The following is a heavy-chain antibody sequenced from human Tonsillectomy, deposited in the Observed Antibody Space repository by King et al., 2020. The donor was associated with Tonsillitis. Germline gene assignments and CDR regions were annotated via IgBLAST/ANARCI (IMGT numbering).Heavy chain of an antibody. J-gene: IGHJ4*02. Sequence: VQLVESGGGLVQPGGSLRLSCAASGFTFNTFWMSWVRQAPGRGLEWVANINQDGSEKYYVDSLKGRFTFSRDNAKNSLYLQMNSLRAEDTAVYYCARLSDYYGSGKYYNEGSDYWGQGTLVTVSS. CDR1: GFTFNTFW. V-gene: IGHV3-7*04. CDR3: ARLSDYYGSGKYYNEGSDY. CDR2: INQDGSEK. D-gene: IGHD3-10*01.